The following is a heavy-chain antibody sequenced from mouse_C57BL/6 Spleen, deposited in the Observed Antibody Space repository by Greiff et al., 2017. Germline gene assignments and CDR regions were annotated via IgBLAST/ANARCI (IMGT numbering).Heavy chain of an antibody. Sequence: EVQGVESGGDLVKPGGSLKLSCAASGFTFSSYGMSWVRQTPDKRLEWVATISSGGSYPYYPASVKGRFTISRDNAKNTLYLQMSSLKSEDTAMYYCARGTTVVATPWYFDVWGTGTTVTVSS. CDR1: GFTFSSYG. J-gene: IGHJ1*03. CDR3: ARGTTVVATPWYFDV. CDR2: ISSGGSYP. V-gene: IGHV5-6*01. D-gene: IGHD1-1*01.